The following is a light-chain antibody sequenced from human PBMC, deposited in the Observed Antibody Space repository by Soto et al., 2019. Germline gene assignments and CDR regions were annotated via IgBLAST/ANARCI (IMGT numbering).Light chain of an antibody. V-gene: IGLV1-44*01. Sequence: QSVLTQSPSASGTAGQTITISCSGGSSNVGSNSVNWYQQVPGTAPKVLIYRDHQRPSRVPDRFSGSKSGTSASLAISGLQSEDEADYYCASWDDSLNAVLFGGGTKLTVL. CDR3: ASWDDSLNAVL. CDR2: RDH. J-gene: IGLJ2*01. CDR1: SSNVGSNS.